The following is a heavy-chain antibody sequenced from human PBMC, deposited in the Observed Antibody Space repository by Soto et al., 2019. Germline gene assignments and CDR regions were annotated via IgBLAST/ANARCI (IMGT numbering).Heavy chain of an antibody. J-gene: IGHJ6*02. V-gene: IGHV3-30*18. CDR2: ISYDGSNK. D-gene: IGHD2-2*01. CDR1: GFTFRSYG. CDR3: AKDQAAYGGWDIVVVPAAISYGMDV. Sequence: PGGSLRRSCAASGFTFRSYGIHWVRQAPGKGLEWVAVISYDGSNKYYADSVKGRFTISRDNSKNTLYLQMNSLRAEDTAVYYCAKDQAAYGGWDIVVVPAAISYGMDVWGQGTTVTVSS.